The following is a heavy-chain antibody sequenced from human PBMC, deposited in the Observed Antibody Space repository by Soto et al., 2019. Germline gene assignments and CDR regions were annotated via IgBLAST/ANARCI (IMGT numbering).Heavy chain of an antibody. Sequence: EVQLLESGGGLVQPGGSLRLSCAASGFTFSSYAMSWVRQAPGKGLEWVSAISGSGGSTYYADSVKGRFTISRDNSKNTRYLQMTSLRAGDTAVYYCAKDITIFGVVIDYYYYGMDVWGRGPQVTVSS. J-gene: IGHJ6*02. V-gene: IGHV3-23*01. D-gene: IGHD3-3*01. CDR2: ISGSGGST. CDR3: AKDITIFGVVIDYYYYGMDV. CDR1: GFTFSSYA.